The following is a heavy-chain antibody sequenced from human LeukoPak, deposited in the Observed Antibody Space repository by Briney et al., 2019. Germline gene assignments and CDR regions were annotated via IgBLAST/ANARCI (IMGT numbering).Heavy chain of an antibody. CDR1: GYTFSSYD. J-gene: IGHJ4*02. CDR2: MSPNSGNT. CDR3: ARGIRAGTDY. V-gene: IGHV1-8*01. D-gene: IGHD6-13*01. Sequence: AASVKVSCKASGYTFSSYDINWVRQAPGQGLEWMGWMSPNSGNTGYAQKFQGRVTMTRDTSITTAYMELSSLRSEDTAVYYCARGIRAGTDYWGQGTLVTVSS.